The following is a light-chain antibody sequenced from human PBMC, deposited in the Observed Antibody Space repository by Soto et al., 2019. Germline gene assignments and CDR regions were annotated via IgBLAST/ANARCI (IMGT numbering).Light chain of an antibody. J-gene: IGLJ2*01. CDR3: SSYTSSSTLWVV. V-gene: IGLV2-14*01. CDR2: DVS. Sequence: QSALTQPASVSGSPGQSITISCTGTSSDVGGYNYVSWYQQHPGKAPKLMIYDVSNRPSGVSNRFSGSKSGNTASLTISGLQAEDEAEYYCSSYTSSSTLWVVFGGGTKLTVX. CDR1: SSDVGGYNY.